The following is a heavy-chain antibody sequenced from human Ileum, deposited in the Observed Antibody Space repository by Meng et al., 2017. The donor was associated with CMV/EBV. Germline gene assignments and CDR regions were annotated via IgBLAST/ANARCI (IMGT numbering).Heavy chain of an antibody. CDR3: ATGQERYHY. CDR1: GFTFSSYS. D-gene: IGHD1-1*01. CDR2: LSASGDST. V-gene: IGHV3-23*01. Sequence: GESLKISCATSGFTFSSYSMSWVRQAPGKGLEWVSALSASGDSTFYADSVKGRFTISRDNSKNTLYLQMNSLGAEDTAVYYCATGQERYHYWGQGTLVTVSS. J-gene: IGHJ4*02.